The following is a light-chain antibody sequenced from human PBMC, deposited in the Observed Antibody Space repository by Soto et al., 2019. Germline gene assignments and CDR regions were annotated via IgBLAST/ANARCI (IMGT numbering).Light chain of an antibody. CDR1: QSVSSYY. Sequence: ETVLTQSPGTLSLSPGERATLSCRASQSVSSYYLAWYQQKPGQAPRLLIYAASNRATGIPDRFSGSGSGTDFTLTISRLEPEDFAVYYCQQSGNSPWTFGQGTKVEIK. CDR2: AAS. V-gene: IGKV3-20*01. J-gene: IGKJ1*01. CDR3: QQSGNSPWT.